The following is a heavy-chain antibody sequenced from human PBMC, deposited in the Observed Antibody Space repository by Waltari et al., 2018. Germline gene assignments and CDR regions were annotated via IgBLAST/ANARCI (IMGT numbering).Heavy chain of an antibody. V-gene: IGHV3-74*01. J-gene: IGHJ3*02. CDR2: INTDGSDA. D-gene: IGHD6-19*01. CDR3: AFSRGWSSPFGAYDS. CDR1: GFGFSAYW. Sequence: EVQLVESGGDLVQPGGSLRLSCAASGFGFSAYWMHWVRQVPGKGLFWFSHINTDGSDANYADSVKGRFTISRDNAKNSLYLEMSSLRVADTAVYYCAFSRGWSSPFGAYDSWGQGTRVIVSS.